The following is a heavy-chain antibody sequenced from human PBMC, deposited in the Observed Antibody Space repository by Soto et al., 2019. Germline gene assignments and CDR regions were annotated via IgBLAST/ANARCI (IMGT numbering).Heavy chain of an antibody. D-gene: IGHD5-12*01. V-gene: IGHV3-64D*06. Sequence: GGSLRLSCSASGFTFSSYAMHWVRQAPGKGLEYVSGIRGNGDPPFYADSVKGRFTISRDNSKNTLYLQMSSLSADDTAVYYCVKSRGGNNFDFFDWGQGALVTVSS. CDR2: IRGNGDPP. CDR1: GFTFSSYA. J-gene: IGHJ4*02. CDR3: VKSRGGNNFDFFD.